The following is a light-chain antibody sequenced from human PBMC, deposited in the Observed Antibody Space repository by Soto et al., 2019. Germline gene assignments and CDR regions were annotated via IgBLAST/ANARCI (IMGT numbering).Light chain of an antibody. Sequence: QTVVTQEPSLTVSPGGTVTLTCATSTGAVTSGYYPNWFQQKPGRAPRALIYSTNNKYSWTPARFSGSLLGGKAALTLSGVQPEYEADYYCLLYYGGQLGVFGGGTKLTVL. CDR2: STN. CDR1: TGAVTSGYY. CDR3: LLYYGGQLGV. V-gene: IGLV7-43*01. J-gene: IGLJ2*01.